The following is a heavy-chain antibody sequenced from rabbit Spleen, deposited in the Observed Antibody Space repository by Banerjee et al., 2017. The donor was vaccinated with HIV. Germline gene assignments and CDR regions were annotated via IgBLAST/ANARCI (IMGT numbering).Heavy chain of an antibody. CDR2: IDAGSSGFT. CDR1: GLSFSSRFW. Sequence: EESGGDLVKPEGSLTLTCTVSGLSFSSRFWISWVRQAPGKGLEWIACIDAGSSGFTYFATWAKGRFTISKTSSTTVTLQMTRLTAADTATYFCARDTASSFSSYGMDLWGPGTLVTVS. CDR3: ARDTASSFSSYGMDL. D-gene: IGHD8-1*01. V-gene: IGHV1S45*01. J-gene: IGHJ6*01.